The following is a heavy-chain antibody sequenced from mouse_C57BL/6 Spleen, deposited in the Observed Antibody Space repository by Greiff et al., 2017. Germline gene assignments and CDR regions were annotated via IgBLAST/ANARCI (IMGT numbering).Heavy chain of an antibody. CDR2: ISSGSSTI. J-gene: IGHJ2*01. CDR3: AREEELGETFDY. D-gene: IGHD4-1*01. Sequence: DVKLVESGGGLVKPGGSLKLSCAASGFTFSDYGMHWVRQAPEKGLEWVAYISSGSSTIYYADTVKGRFTISRDNAKNTLFLQMTSLRSEDTAMYYCAREEELGETFDYWGQGTTLTVSS. CDR1: GFTFSDYG. V-gene: IGHV5-17*01.